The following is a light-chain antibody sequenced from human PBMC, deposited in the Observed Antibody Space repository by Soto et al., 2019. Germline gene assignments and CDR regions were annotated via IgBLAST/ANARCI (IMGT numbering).Light chain of an antibody. CDR3: QQTYGTPPT. CDR2: GAS. J-gene: IGKJ1*01. Sequence: DIQMTQSPASLSTSLGDRVTITWGASENIRDFVNWYQQKPGKAPNLLIYGASTLQGGVPSRFSGSGSATDLTLTISSLQHEDFATYYCQQTYGTPPTFGQGTKV. CDR1: ENIRDF. V-gene: IGKV1-39*01.